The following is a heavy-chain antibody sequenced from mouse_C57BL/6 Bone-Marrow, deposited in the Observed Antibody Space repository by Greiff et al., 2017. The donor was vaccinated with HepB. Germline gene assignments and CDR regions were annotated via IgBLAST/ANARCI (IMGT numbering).Heavy chain of an antibody. V-gene: IGHV2-6*01. CDR3: ARSYYYGSSYRYYAMDY. D-gene: IGHD1-1*01. CDR1: GFSLTSYG. J-gene: IGHJ4*01. CDR2: IWGVGST. Sequence: VKLVESGPGLVAPSQSLSITCTVSGFSLTSYGVDWVRQSPGKGLEWLGVIWGVGSTNYNSALKSRLSISKDNSKSQVFLKMNSLQTDDTAMYYCARSYYYGSSYRYYAMDYWGQGTSVTVSS.